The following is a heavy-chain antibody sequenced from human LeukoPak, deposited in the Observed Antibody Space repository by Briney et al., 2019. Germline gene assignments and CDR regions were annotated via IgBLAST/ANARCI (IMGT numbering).Heavy chain of an antibody. D-gene: IGHD2-21*02. CDR1: GFTFSSYG. Sequence: GRSLRLSCAASGFTFSSYGMYWVRQAPGKGLEWVAVIWYDGSNKYYADSVKGRFTISRDLSKNTLYLQMNSLRVEDTAVYYCARGGRVYCGGDCYADYWGQGTLVTVSS. V-gene: IGHV3-33*07. J-gene: IGHJ4*02. CDR3: ARGGRVYCGGDCYADY. CDR2: IWYDGSNK.